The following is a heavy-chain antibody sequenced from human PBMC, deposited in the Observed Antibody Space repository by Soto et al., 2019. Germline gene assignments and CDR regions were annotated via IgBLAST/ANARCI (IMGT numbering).Heavy chain of an antibody. CDR1: GFTFSSYG. V-gene: IGHV3-30*18. D-gene: IGHD3-22*01. J-gene: IGHJ5*02. Sequence: GGSLRLSCAASGFTFSSYGMHWVRQAPGKGLEWVAVISYDGSNKYYADSVKGRFTISRDNSKNTLYLQMNSLRAEDTAVYYCAKNPGITMTRGWFDPWGQGTLVTVSS. CDR3: AKNPGITMTRGWFDP. CDR2: ISYDGSNK.